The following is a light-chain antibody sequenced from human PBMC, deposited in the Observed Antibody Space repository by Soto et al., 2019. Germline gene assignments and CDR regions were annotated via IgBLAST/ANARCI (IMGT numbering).Light chain of an antibody. V-gene: IGKV1-39*01. Sequence: DIQMTQSPSSLSASAGDRVTITCRASQSISTYLNWYQQKQGKAPKLLISAASSLQSGVPSRFSGSGSGTQFTLTITTLQPEDFATYYCQQTYRTPYTFGPGTKLEIK. J-gene: IGKJ2*01. CDR3: QQTYRTPYT. CDR1: QSISTY. CDR2: AAS.